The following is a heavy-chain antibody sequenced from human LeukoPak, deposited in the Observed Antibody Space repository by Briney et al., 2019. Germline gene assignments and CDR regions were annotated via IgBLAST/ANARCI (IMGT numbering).Heavy chain of an antibody. J-gene: IGHJ4*02. V-gene: IGHV3-23*01. CDR1: GFTFSSYA. Sequence: PGGSLRLSCAASGFTFSSYAMSWVRQAPGKGLEWVSAISGSGGSTYYADSVKGRFTISRDNSKNTLYLQVNSLRAEDTAVYYCAKGDGITIFGVVMNWGQGTLVTVSS. CDR2: ISGSGGST. D-gene: IGHD3-3*01. CDR3: AKGDGITIFGVVMN.